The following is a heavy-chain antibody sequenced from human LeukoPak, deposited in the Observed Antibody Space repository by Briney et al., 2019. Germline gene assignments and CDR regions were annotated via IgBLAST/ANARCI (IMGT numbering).Heavy chain of an antibody. CDR1: GYTFTSYY. V-gene: IGHV1-46*01. CDR2: INPSGGST. J-gene: IGHJ4*02. Sequence: ASVKVSCKASGYTFTSYYMHWVRQAPGQGLEWMGIINPSGGSTSYAQKFQGRVTMTRDTSTSTVYMELSSLRSEDTAVYYCARNWIGDSSGYAPFDDWGQGTLVTVSS. CDR3: ARNWIGDSSGYAPFDD. D-gene: IGHD3-22*01.